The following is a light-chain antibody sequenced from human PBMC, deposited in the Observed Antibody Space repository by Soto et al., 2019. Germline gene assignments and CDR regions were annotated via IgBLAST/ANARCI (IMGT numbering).Light chain of an antibody. V-gene: IGLV2-23*02. J-gene: IGLJ7*01. CDR3: CSYGGSRAV. CDR1: SSDVGSHNL. Sequence: QSALTQPASVSGSPGQSITISCTGTSSDVGSHNLVSWYQQHPGQAPELMIYEVSKRPLGVSTRFSASKSGNTASLTISGRPAADEADYYCCSYGGSRAVFGGGTQLTVL. CDR2: EVS.